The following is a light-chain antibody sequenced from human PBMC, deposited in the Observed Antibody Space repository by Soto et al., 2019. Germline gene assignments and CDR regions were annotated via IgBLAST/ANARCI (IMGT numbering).Light chain of an antibody. J-gene: IGKJ2*01. Sequence: DIKMTQSPSTLSASVGDRVTITCRASQSIGRWLAWYQQKPGKAPRILIHDVSSLQSGVPSRFRGSGSGTEFTLTISSLQPDDFASYYCLQYDSRYTFGQGTKVDI. V-gene: IGKV1-5*01. CDR3: LQYDSRYT. CDR2: DVS. CDR1: QSIGRW.